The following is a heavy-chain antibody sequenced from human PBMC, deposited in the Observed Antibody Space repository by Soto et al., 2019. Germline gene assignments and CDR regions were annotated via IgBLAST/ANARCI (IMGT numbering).Heavy chain of an antibody. CDR1: GFTFSHYG. CDR2: ISYDGTNK. V-gene: IGHV3-30*18. D-gene: IGHD6-19*01. Sequence: QVQLVESGGGVVQPGRSLRLSCAASGFTFSHYGMHWVRQAPGKGREWVAVISYDGTNKYYADSVKGRFTISRDNSKNTMYLQMNSLRAEDTAVYDCAKDGGWLPGYYYYGMDVWGQGTTVTVSS. J-gene: IGHJ6*02. CDR3: AKDGGWLPGYYYYGMDV.